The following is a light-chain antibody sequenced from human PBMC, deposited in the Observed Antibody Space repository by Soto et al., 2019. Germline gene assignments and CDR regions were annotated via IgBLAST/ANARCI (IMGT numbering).Light chain of an antibody. CDR3: LKYNSAPRT. CDR2: AAS. Sequence: DIQMTQSPSSLSASVGDRVTITCRASQGISTYLAWYQQKPGKVPKLLIYAASTLQSGVPSRFSDSGSGTDFTLTISSLQPEDVATYYCLKYNSAPRTFGQGTKGEIK. J-gene: IGKJ1*01. V-gene: IGKV1-27*01. CDR1: QGISTY.